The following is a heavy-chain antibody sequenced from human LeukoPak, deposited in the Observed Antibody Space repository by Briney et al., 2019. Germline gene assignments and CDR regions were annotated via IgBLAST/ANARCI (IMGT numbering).Heavy chain of an antibody. CDR1: GGSISSSNW. D-gene: IGHD6-19*01. CDR3: ARVRIAVACPSYYYYYGMDV. CDR2: IYHSGST. J-gene: IGHJ6*04. Sequence: SETLSLTCAVSGGSISSSNWWSWVRQPPGKGLEWIGEIYHSGSTNYNPSLKSRVTISVDKSKNQFSLKLSSVTAADTAVYYCARVRIAVACPSYYYYYGMDVWGKGTTVTVSS. V-gene: IGHV4-4*02.